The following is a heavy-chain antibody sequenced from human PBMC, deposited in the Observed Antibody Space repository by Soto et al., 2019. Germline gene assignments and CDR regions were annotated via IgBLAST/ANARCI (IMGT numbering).Heavy chain of an antibody. CDR3: ARRGGIMTTGTTGVGYYYYGMDV. D-gene: IGHD4-17*01. Sequence: ASVKVSCKASGGTFSSYAISWVRQAPGQGLEWMGGIIPIFGTANYAQKFQGRVTITADESTSTAYMELSSLRSEDTAVYYCARRGGIMTTGTTGVGYYYYGMDVWGQGTTVTVSS. CDR2: IIPIFGTA. V-gene: IGHV1-69*13. CDR1: GGTFSSYA. J-gene: IGHJ6*02.